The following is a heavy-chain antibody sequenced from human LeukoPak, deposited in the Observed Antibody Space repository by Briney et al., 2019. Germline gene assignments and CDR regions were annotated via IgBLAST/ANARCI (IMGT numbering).Heavy chain of an antibody. V-gene: IGHV3-49*03. CDR3: SRGSGWLSVY. J-gene: IGHJ4*02. D-gene: IGHD6-19*01. CDR1: GFTFGNYL. Sequence: GGTLRLFCTASGFTFGNYLMSWFRQAPGKGLEWIGFISGGTTEYAASVKGRFTIPSNDSTSIAYLQMNSLTTEDTTVDYCSRGSGWLSVYWGQGTLVIVSS. CDR2: ISGGTT.